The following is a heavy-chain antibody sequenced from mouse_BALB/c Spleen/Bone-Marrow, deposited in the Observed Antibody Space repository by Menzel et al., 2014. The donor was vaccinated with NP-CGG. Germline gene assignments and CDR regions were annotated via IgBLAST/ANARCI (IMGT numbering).Heavy chain of an antibody. J-gene: IGHJ4*01. CDR1: GFSLTSYG. D-gene: IGHD2-14*01. CDR3: AREEYRYGYCAMDY. Sequence: VKLMESGPGLVQPSQSLSITCTVSGFSLTSYGVHWVRQSPGKGLEWLGVIWSGGSTDYNAAFISRLSISKDNSKSQVFFKMNSLQANDTAIYYCAREEYRYGYCAMDYWGQGTSVTVSS. V-gene: IGHV2-2*02. CDR2: IWSGGST.